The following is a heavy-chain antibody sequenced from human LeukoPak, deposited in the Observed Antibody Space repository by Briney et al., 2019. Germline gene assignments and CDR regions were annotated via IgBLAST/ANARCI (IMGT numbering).Heavy chain of an antibody. Sequence: SETLSLTCTVSGGSISSSSYYWGWIRQPPGKGLEWIGSIYYSGSTYYNPSLKSRVTISVDTSKNQFSLKLSSVTAADTAVYYCARLGYSYGYFDYWGQGTLVTVSS. CDR1: GGSISSSSYY. CDR2: IYYSGST. D-gene: IGHD5-18*01. CDR3: ARLGYSYGYFDY. V-gene: IGHV4-39*01. J-gene: IGHJ4*02.